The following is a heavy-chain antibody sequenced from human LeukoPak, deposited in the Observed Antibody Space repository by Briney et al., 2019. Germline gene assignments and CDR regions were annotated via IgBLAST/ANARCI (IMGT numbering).Heavy chain of an antibody. CDR1: DDSSIIHY. D-gene: IGHD4-17*01. CDR2: ISYIGTT. Sequence: SETLSLTCVVSDDSSIIHYWTWIRQPPGKGLEWIGYISYIGTTNSTPSLKSRVTISIDTSRNQFSLRLSSVTAADTAVYYCARDLVTVTKGFDIWGQGTMVSVSS. CDR3: ARDLVTVTKGFDI. V-gene: IGHV4-59*11. J-gene: IGHJ3*02.